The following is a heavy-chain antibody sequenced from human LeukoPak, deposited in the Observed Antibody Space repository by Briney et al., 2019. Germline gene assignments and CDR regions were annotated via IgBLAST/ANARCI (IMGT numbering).Heavy chain of an antibody. CDR3: ARGGSSSHFDS. CDR2: IYSGGNT. D-gene: IGHD6-6*01. V-gene: IGHV3-53*01. CDR1: GFTVTNNY. Sequence: GGSLRLSCAVSGFTVTNNYMSWVRQAPGKGLEWISVIYSGGNTYYAESVKGRFTISRGSSKNTLSLQMNSLRAEDTAVYYCARGGSSSHFDSWGQGTLVTVSS. J-gene: IGHJ4*02.